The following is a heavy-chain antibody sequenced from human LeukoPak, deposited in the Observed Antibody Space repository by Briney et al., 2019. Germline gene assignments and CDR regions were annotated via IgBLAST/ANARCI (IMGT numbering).Heavy chain of an antibody. CDR2: FYPGDSDT. CDR1: GYSFTSYW. D-gene: IGHD6-13*01. CDR3: ARLLRNIAAAVYYFDY. V-gene: IGHV5-51*01. J-gene: IGHJ4*02. Sequence: GESLKISCKGSGYSFTSYWMGWWRQLPGKGLEWMGIFYPGDSDTRYSPSFQGQISISVDKSISTAYVQWSSLKASDTAMYYCARLLRNIAAAVYYFDYWGQGTLVTVSS.